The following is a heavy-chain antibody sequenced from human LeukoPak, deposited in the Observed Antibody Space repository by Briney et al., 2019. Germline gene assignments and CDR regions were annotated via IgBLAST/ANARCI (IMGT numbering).Heavy chain of an antibody. Sequence: GGSLRLSCAASGFTFSSYGMNWVRQAPGKGLEWVSYISSSNAMYYADSVKGRLTISRDNAENSLYLQMNSLRAEDTAVYYCARDRSIAAADRPLPNWFDPWGQGTLVTVSS. CDR1: GFTFSSYG. CDR3: ARDRSIAAADRPLPNWFDP. D-gene: IGHD6-13*01. V-gene: IGHV3-48*04. J-gene: IGHJ5*02. CDR2: ISSSNAM.